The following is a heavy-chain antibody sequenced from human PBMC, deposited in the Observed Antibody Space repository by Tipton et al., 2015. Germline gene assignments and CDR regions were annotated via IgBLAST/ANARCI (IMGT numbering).Heavy chain of an antibody. D-gene: IGHD2-2*02. V-gene: IGHV4-39*01. CDR1: GGSISANGYY. CDR2: INSGGST. J-gene: IGHJ5*02. CDR3: ARHASIEVGPAAIPNWFDP. Sequence: TLSLTCTVSGGSISANGYYWGWIRQSPGSGLEWIGSINSGGSTYYNPSLKSPVTISVDTSRNQFSLRLSSVTAADTALYYCARHASIEVGPAAIPNWFDPWGQGTLVTVSS.